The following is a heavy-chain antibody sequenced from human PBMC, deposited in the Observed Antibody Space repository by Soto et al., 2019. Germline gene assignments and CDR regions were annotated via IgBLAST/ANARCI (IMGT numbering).Heavy chain of an antibody. J-gene: IGHJ4*02. Sequence: GGSLRLSCAASGFPFSSYAMTWVRQVPWKGLEWVSAISGSGGSTFYADSVKGRFTISRDNSKNTLYLQMNSLRAEDTAIYYCAKDRRMAEVPQEPTDYWGQGTLVTVSS. D-gene: IGHD1-1*01. CDR3: AKDRRMAEVPQEPTDY. CDR2: ISGSGGST. CDR1: GFPFSSYA. V-gene: IGHV3-23*01.